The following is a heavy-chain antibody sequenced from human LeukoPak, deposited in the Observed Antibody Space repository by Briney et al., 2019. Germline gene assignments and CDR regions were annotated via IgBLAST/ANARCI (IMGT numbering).Heavy chain of an antibody. CDR3: ARDSLSGYYLSRNWFDP. CDR2: ISAYNGNT. J-gene: IGHJ5*02. D-gene: IGHD3-22*01. V-gene: IGHV1-18*01. Sequence: HRASVKVSCKASGYTFTSYGISWVRQAPGQGLEWMGWISAYNGNTNYAQKLQGRVTMTTDTSTSTAYMELRSLRSDDTAVYYCARDSLSGYYLSRNWFDPWGQGTLVTVSS. CDR1: GYTFTSYG.